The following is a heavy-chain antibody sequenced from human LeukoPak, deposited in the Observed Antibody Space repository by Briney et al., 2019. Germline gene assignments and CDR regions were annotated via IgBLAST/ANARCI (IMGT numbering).Heavy chain of an antibody. CDR1: GFTFSSYS. CDR2: ISSSSSYI. D-gene: IGHD2-2*01. J-gene: IGHJ4*02. V-gene: IGHV3-21*01. CDR3: ANSPKALGYCSSTSCHG. Sequence: PGGSLRLSCAASGFTFSSYSMNWVRQAPGKGLEWVSSISSSSSYIYYADSVKGRFTISRDNARNSLYLQMNSLRAEDTAVYYCANSPKALGYCSSTSCHGWGQGTLVTVSS.